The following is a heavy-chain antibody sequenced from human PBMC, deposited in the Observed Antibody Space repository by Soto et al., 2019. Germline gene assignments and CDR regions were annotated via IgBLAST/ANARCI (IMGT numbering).Heavy chain of an antibody. Sequence: QLQLQESGSGLVKPSQTLSLTCAVSGGSISSGGYSWSWIRQPPGKGLEWIGYIYHNGSTYYNPSLKSRVTISVDKSKNQLSLKLSSVTAADTAVYYCAAGGGLPRYYWGQGTLVTVSS. D-gene: IGHD5-12*01. CDR3: AAGGGLPRYY. V-gene: IGHV4-30-2*01. CDR1: GGSISSGGYS. J-gene: IGHJ4*02. CDR2: IYHNGST.